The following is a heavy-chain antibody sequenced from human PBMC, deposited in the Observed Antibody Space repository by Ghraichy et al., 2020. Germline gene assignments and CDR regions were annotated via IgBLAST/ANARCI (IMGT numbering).Heavy chain of an antibody. D-gene: IGHD2-21*02. J-gene: IGHJ4*02. CDR1: GFTFRNYW. CDR2: LKPDGSEK. CDR3: ARARGDWYKGLDF. V-gene: IGHV3-7*04. Sequence: GGSLRLSCLASGFTFRNYWMSWVRQAPGKGLEWVANLKPDGSEKNYVESEKGRITISRDNARNSLHLQMSSLKAEDTAVYYCARARGDWYKGLDFWGQGALVTVSS.